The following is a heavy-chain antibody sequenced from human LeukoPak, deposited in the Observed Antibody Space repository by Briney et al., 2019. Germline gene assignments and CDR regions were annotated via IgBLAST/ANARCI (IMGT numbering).Heavy chain of an antibody. D-gene: IGHD3-3*01. CDR3: ARTHSLYDFWSGYYDY. CDR2: IYTSGST. V-gene: IGHV4-4*07. CDR1: GGSISSYY. Sequence: SETLSLTCTVSGGSISSYYWSWIRQPAGKGLEWIGRIYTSGSTNYNPSLKSRVTKSVDTSKNQFSLKLSSVTAADTAVYYCARTHSLYDFWSGYYDYWGQGTLVTVSS. J-gene: IGHJ4*02.